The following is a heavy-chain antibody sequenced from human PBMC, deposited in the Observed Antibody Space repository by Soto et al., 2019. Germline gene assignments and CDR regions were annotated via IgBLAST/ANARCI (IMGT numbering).Heavy chain of an antibody. CDR1: GFTFSSYA. J-gene: IGHJ3*02. CDR3: AKDSMIVVVITLLHAIDS. Sequence: PGGSLRLSCAASGFTFSSYAMSWVRQAPGKGLEWVSAISGSGGSTYYADSVKGRFTISRDNSKNTLYLQMNSLRAEDTAVYYCAKDSMIVVVITLLHAIDSWGQGTMVTVSS. D-gene: IGHD3-22*01. V-gene: IGHV3-23*01. CDR2: ISGSGGST.